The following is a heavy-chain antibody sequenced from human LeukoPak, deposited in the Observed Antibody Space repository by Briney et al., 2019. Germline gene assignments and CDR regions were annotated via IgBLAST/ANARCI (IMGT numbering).Heavy chain of an antibody. Sequence: SETLSLTCTVSGGSISSYYWSWIRQPPGKGLEWIGYIYYSGSTNYNPSLKSRVTISVDTSKNQFSLKLSSVTAADTAAYYCARGRARLRPYDAFDIWGQGTMVTVSS. CDR3: ARGRARLRPYDAFDI. J-gene: IGHJ3*02. V-gene: IGHV4-59*01. CDR1: GGSISSYY. D-gene: IGHD5-12*01. CDR2: IYYSGST.